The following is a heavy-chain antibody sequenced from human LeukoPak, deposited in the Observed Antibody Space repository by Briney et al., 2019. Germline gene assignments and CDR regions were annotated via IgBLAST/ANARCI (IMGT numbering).Heavy chain of an antibody. CDR2: IRSKANSYAT. D-gene: IGHD5-24*01. J-gene: IGHJ3*02. Sequence: GSLRLSCAASGFTFSGSAMHWVRQASGKGLEWVGRIRSKANSYATAYAASVKGRFTISRDDSKNTAYLQMNSLKTEDTAVYYCTRQSRDGYPDIWGQGTMVTVSS. V-gene: IGHV3-73*01. CDR1: GFTFSGSA. CDR3: TRQSRDGYPDI.